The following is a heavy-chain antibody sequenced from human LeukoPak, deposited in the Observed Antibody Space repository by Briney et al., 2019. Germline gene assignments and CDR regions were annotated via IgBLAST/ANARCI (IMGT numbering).Heavy chain of an antibody. CDR1: GYTFTSYD. CDR2: MNPNSGNT. Sequence: GASVKVSCKASGYTFTSYDINWVRQATGQGLEWMGWMNPNSGNTGYAQKFQGRVTMTRNTSISTAYMELSSLRSEDTAVYYCAFSRIVVVPTAIRYNWFDPWGQGTLVTVSP. V-gene: IGHV1-8*01. CDR3: AFSRIVVVPTAIRYNWFDP. D-gene: IGHD2-2*02. J-gene: IGHJ5*02.